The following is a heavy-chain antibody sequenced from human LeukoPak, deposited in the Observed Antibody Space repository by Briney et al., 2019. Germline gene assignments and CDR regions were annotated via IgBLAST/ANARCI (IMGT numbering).Heavy chain of an antibody. CDR2: IYYSGSS. D-gene: IGHD6-13*01. V-gene: IGHV4-39*01. Sequence: SETLSLTCTVSGGSISSSSYYWGWIRQPPGKGLECIGSIYYSGSSYYNPSLKSRVTISVDTSKNQFSLHLSSVTAADTAVYYCARLRIAAADSWGQGTLVTVSS. CDR3: ARLRIAAADS. CDR1: GGSISSSSYY. J-gene: IGHJ4*02.